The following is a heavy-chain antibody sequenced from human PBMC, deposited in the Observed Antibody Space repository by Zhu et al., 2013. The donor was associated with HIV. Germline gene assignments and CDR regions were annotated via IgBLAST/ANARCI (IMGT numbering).Heavy chain of an antibody. CDR1: GGSINSDRW. CDR3: ARDNDDLVRGGNHGFDI. D-gene: IGHD3-10*01. V-gene: IGHV4-4*02. J-gene: IGHJ3*02. Sequence: QVQLQESGPGLVKPSGTLSLTCAVSGGSINSDRWWTWVRQPPGKGLEWIGEIYQSGSTAYIPSLKGRLTISLDTSNNQCSLKMTSVTAADTALYYCARDNDDLVRGGNHGFDIWGQGTMVTVSS. CDR2: IYQSGST.